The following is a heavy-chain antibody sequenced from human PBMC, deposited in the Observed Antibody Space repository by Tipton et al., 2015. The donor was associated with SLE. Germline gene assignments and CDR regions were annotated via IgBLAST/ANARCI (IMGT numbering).Heavy chain of an antibody. J-gene: IGHJ2*01. Sequence: TLSLTCAVSGGSISSSNWWSWVRQPPGKGLEWIGEIYHSGSTNYNPSLKSRVTISVDKSKNQFSLKLSSVTAADTAVYYCARAVTTVVTRAYWYFDLWGRGTLVTASS. CDR1: GGSISSSNW. V-gene: IGHV4-4*02. CDR3: ARAVTTVVTRAYWYFDL. CDR2: IYHSGST. D-gene: IGHD4-23*01.